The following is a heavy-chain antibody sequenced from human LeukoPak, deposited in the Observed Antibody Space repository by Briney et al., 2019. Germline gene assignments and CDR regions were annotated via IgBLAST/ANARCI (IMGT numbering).Heavy chain of an antibody. CDR3: ARGGGGDGSGWSTTDY. V-gene: IGHV3-66*01. J-gene: IGHJ4*02. D-gene: IGHD6-19*01. CDR2: IYSGGST. CDR1: GFTVSSNY. Sequence: GGSLGLSCAASGFTVSSNYVSWVRQAPGKGLEWVSVIYSGGSTYYADSVKGRFTISRDNAKNSLYLQMNSLRVEDTAMYYCARGGGGDGSGWSTTDYWGQGTLVTISS.